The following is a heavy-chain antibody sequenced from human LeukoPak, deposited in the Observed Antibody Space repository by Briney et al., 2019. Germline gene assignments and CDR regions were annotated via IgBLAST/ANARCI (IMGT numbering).Heavy chain of an antibody. V-gene: IGHV1-2*04. Sequence: ASVKVSCKASGYTFTGYYMHWVRQAPGQGLEWMGWINPNSGGTNYAQKFQGWVTMTRDTSISTAYMELSRLRSDDTAVYYCARGGVAAAGICDYWGQGTLVTVSS. J-gene: IGHJ4*02. CDR2: INPNSGGT. CDR3: ARGGVAAAGICDY. D-gene: IGHD6-13*01. CDR1: GYTFTGYY.